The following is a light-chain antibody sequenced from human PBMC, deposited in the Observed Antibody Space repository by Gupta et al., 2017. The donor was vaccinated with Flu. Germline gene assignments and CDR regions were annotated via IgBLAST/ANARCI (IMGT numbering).Light chain of an antibody. Sequence: PATLSLSPGESATLSCRASQSGSTFLAWYQQKPAQAPRLLIYGASNRATGIPPRFSGSGSGTHFTLTISSLEPEDFALYYCQQRDDWPDTFGQGTKLEIK. V-gene: IGKV3-11*01. J-gene: IGKJ2*01. CDR3: QQRDDWPDT. CDR2: GAS. CDR1: QSGSTF.